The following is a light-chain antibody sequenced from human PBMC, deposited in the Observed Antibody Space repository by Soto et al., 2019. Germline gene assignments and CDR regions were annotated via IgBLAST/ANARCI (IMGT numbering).Light chain of an antibody. CDR2: TND. Sequence: QSVLTQPPSASGTPGQRVTISCSGSSSNIGVNTVTWYQQLPGTAPKLLIHTNDQRPSGVPDRFSGSKSGTSASLAISGLQSEDEADYYCAAWDDSLNGYVFGTGTKLPVL. V-gene: IGLV1-44*01. CDR1: SSNIGVNT. J-gene: IGLJ1*01. CDR3: AAWDDSLNGYV.